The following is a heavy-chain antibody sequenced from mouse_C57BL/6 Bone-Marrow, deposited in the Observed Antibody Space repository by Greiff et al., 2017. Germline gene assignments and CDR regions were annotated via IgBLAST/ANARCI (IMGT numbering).Heavy chain of an antibody. Sequence: EVKVVESGGGLVKPGGSLKLSCAASGFTFSDYGMHWVRQAPEKGLEWVAYISSGSSTIYYADTVKGRFTISRDNAKNTLFLQMTSLRSEDTAMYYCARGYSNYPSYAMDYWGQGTSVTVSS. J-gene: IGHJ4*01. CDR3: ARGYSNYPSYAMDY. CDR2: ISSGSSTI. V-gene: IGHV5-17*01. CDR1: GFTFSDYG. D-gene: IGHD2-5*01.